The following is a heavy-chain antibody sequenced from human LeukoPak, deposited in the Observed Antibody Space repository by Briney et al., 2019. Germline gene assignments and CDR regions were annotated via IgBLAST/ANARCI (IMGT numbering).Heavy chain of an antibody. Sequence: GGSLRLSCAASGFTFSSYAMSWVRQAPGKGLEWGSAISGSGYSTYYADSVKGRFTIARDNSKNTLYLQMNSLRAEDTAVYYCAKEAGYSGYDYPDYWGQGTLVTVSS. D-gene: IGHD5-12*01. V-gene: IGHV3-23*01. CDR3: AKEAGYSGYDYPDY. CDR2: ISGSGYST. CDR1: GFTFSSYA. J-gene: IGHJ4*02.